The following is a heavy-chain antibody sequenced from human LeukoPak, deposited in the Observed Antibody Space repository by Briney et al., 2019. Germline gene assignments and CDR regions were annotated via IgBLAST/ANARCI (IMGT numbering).Heavy chain of an antibody. CDR3: ASICAMTSTCMGDY. CDR1: GFTFSTYS. Sequence: AGGSLRFSCAASGFTFSTYSMNWVRQAPGKGLEWVSSISSGSSYIYYADSVKGRFTISRDNTKNAMYLQMNTLRAEDTAVYYCASICAMTSTCMGDYWGQGTLVTASS. V-gene: IGHV3-21*01. CDR2: ISSGSSYI. D-gene: IGHD2-21*01. J-gene: IGHJ4*02.